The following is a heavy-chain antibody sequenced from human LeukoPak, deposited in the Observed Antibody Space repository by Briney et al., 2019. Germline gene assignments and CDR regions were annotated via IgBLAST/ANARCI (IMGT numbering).Heavy chain of an antibody. J-gene: IGHJ6*03. D-gene: IGHD6-6*01. CDR1: GGSISSSSYY. Sequence: SETLSLTCTVSGGSISSSSYYWGWIRQPPGKGLEWIGSIYYSGSTYYNPSPRSRVTISVDTSKNQFFLKLSSVTAADTAVYYCARISSAYYYYYYMDVWGKGTTVTVSS. V-gene: IGHV4-39*01. CDR3: ARISSAYYYYYYMDV. CDR2: IYYSGST.